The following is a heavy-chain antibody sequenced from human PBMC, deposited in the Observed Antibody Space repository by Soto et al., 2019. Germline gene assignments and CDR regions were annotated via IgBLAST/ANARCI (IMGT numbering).Heavy chain of an antibody. CDR2: INSEGTTT. CDR1: GFTFSSYW. CDR3: GRAPGGTGIVHY. J-gene: IGHJ4*02. Sequence: EVQLVESGGGLAQPGGSLRLSCAASGFTFSSYWMQWVRQAPGKGLVWVSRINSEGTTTTYADSVKGRFTISRDNAKNTLYLQMNSLRADDTAVYYCGRAPGGTGIVHYLGQGSLVTVSS. D-gene: IGHD7-27*01. V-gene: IGHV3-74*03.